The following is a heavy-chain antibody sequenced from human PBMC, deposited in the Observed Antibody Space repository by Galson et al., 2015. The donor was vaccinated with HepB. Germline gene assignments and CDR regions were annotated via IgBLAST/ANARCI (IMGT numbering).Heavy chain of an antibody. Sequence: ETLSLTCAVYGGSFSGYYWSWIRQPPGKGLEWIGEINHSGSTNYNPSLKSRVTISVDTSKNQFSLKLSSVTAADTAVYYCARASKQQLVSMKNWFDPWGQGTLVTVSS. J-gene: IGHJ5*02. D-gene: IGHD6-13*01. CDR2: INHSGST. V-gene: IGHV4-34*01. CDR1: GGSFSGYY. CDR3: ARASKQQLVSMKNWFDP.